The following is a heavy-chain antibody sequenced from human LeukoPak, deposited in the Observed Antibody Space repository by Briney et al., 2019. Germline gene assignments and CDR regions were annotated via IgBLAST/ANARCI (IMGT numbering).Heavy chain of an antibody. Sequence: GGSLRLSCAASGFTFSSYGMHWVRQAPGKGLEWVAVIWYDGSNKYYADSVKGRFTISRDNSKNTLYLQMNSLRAEDTAVYYCARDPDYGDYLNWLDPWGQGTLVTVSS. CDR3: ARDPDYGDYLNWLDP. D-gene: IGHD4-17*01. CDR1: GFTFSSYG. J-gene: IGHJ5*02. CDR2: IWYDGSNK. V-gene: IGHV3-33*01.